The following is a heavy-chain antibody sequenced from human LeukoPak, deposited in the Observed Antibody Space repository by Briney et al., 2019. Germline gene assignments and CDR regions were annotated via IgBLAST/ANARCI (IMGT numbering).Heavy chain of an antibody. D-gene: IGHD3-22*01. CDR2: IIPIFGTA. J-gene: IGHJ4*02. V-gene: IGHV1-69*05. CDR3: ARGRPHYYDSSGYLGY. CDR1: GYTFTGYY. Sequence: AASVKVSCKASGYTFTGYYMHWVRQAPGQGLEWMGGIIPIFGTANYAQKFQGRVTITTDESTSTAYMELSSLRSEDTAVYYCARGRPHYYDSSGYLGYWGQGTLVTVSS.